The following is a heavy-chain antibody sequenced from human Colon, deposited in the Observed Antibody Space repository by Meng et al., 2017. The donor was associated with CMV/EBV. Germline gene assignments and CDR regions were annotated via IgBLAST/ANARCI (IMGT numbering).Heavy chain of an antibody. CDR3: ARADTSVAMYYFDY. CDR1: GGSISTYY. D-gene: IGHD5-12*01. V-gene: IGHV4-59*13. Sequence: GSLRLSCNVSGGSISTYYWTWIRQPPGKGLEWIGNIYYTGSVKYNPSLKSRLTISVDTAKNQFSLKLSSVTAADTAIYYCARADTSVAMYYFDYWGPGTLVTVSS. J-gene: IGHJ4*02. CDR2: IYYTGSV.